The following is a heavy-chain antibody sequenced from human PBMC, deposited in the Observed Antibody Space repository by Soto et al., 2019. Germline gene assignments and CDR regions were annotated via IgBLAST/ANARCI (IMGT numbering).Heavy chain of an antibody. CDR3: AKHIRSTCLDY. D-gene: IGHD1-20*01. Sequence: TGGSLILSCASSGVTCSNYAISWVRQAPGKGLDWVSTITGSGDWTYYADSVKGRFTISRDNPKNTLYLQMNSLRADDTAMYHCAKHIRSTCLDYWGQGTMVTFSS. CDR2: ITGSGDWT. CDR1: GVTCSNYA. J-gene: IGHJ4*02. V-gene: IGHV3-23*01.